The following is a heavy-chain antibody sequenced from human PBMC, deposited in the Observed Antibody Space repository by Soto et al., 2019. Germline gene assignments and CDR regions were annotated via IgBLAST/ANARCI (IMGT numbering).Heavy chain of an antibody. CDR1: GFTFRIYS. J-gene: IGHJ4*02. D-gene: IGHD1-26*01. CDR2: ISGSGQST. V-gene: IGHV3-23*01. Sequence: EVQMLESGGDWVQPGGSLRLSCAASGFTFRIYSMSWVRQAPGKGLEWVSGISGSGQSTYHADSVKGRFTISRDNSKNTLYLQMNSLRAEDTAIYYCARSLGDTGNEYYFHYWGQGTLVSVSS. CDR3: ARSLGDTGNEYYFHY.